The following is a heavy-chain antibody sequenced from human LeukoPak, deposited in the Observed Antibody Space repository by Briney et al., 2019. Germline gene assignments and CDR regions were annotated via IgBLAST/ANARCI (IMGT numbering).Heavy chain of an antibody. J-gene: IGHJ4*02. CDR3: ARGPRFAIRLIVVVTKVHFVY. D-gene: IGHD3-22*01. Sequence: GGSLRLSCAASGFTFSNSAMHWVRQAPGRGLEWVAAISYDGNNKYYADSVKGRFTISRDNSKNTLYLQMNSLRAEDTAVYYCARGPRFAIRLIVVVTKVHFVYWGQGTLVTVSS. V-gene: IGHV3-30*04. CDR2: ISYDGNNK. CDR1: GFTFSNSA.